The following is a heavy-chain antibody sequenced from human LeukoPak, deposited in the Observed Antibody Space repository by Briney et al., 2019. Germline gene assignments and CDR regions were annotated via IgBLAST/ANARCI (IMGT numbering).Heavy chain of an antibody. CDR3: ARAPLYYYDSSGYSYYYYGMDV. V-gene: IGHV3-33*01. Sequence: GGSLRLSCAASGFTFSSYGMHWVRQAPGKGLEWVAVIWYDGSNKYYADSVKGRFTISRDNSKNTLYLQMNSLRAEDTAVYYCARAPLYYYDSSGYSYYYYGMDVWGQGTTVTVSS. CDR2: IWYDGSNK. D-gene: IGHD3-22*01. CDR1: GFTFSSYG. J-gene: IGHJ6*02.